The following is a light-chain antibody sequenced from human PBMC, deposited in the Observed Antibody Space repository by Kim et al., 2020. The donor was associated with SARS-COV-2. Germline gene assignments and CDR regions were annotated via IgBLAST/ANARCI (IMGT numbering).Light chain of an antibody. Sequence: QSALTQPASASGSPGQSITISCTGTSSDIADSIYVSWYQHHPGKAPKLMIYDVSNRPSGVSGRFSGSKSGNTASLTISGLQAEDEANYYCGSYAANSKGIFGGGTQLTVL. CDR3: GSYAANSKGI. CDR2: DVS. CDR1: SSDIADSIY. J-gene: IGLJ2*01. V-gene: IGLV2-14*03.